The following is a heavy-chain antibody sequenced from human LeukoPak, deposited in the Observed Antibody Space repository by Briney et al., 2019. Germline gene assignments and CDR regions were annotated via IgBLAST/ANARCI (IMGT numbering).Heavy chain of an antibody. Sequence: GRSLRLSCAASGFTFSSYGMHWVRQAPGKGLEWVAVISYDGSNKYYADSVKGRFTISRDNSKNTLYLQMNSLRAEDTAVYYCAREQWLVLNYFDSWGQGTLVTVSS. D-gene: IGHD6-19*01. V-gene: IGHV3-30*03. CDR1: GFTFSSYG. CDR2: ISYDGSNK. CDR3: AREQWLVLNYFDS. J-gene: IGHJ4*02.